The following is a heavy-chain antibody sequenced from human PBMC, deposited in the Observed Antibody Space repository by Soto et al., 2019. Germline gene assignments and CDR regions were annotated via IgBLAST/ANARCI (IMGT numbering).Heavy chain of an antibody. Sequence: QVQLVQSGAEVKMPGSSVKVSCRASSDTFNNYAISWVRQAPGLALEWMGGIIPVFGTTNYAQKFQGRVTITADASTTTAYMELSSLRSKDTAVYYCARERQLAAHGMDVWGQGTTVTVSS. J-gene: IGHJ6*02. CDR2: IIPVFGTT. D-gene: IGHD6-6*01. V-gene: IGHV1-69*01. CDR1: SDTFNNYA. CDR3: ARERQLAAHGMDV.